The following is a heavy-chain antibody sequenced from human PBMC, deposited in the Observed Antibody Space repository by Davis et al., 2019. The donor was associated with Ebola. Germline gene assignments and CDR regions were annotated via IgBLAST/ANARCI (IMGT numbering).Heavy chain of an antibody. Sequence: MPSETLSLTCTVSGGSISSYYWSWIRQPPGKGLEWIGYIYYSGSTYYNPSLKSRVTISVDTSKNQFSLKLSSVTAADTAVYYCARFRRTFYYYYGMDVWGQGTTVTVSS. V-gene: IGHV4-59*12. J-gene: IGHJ6*02. CDR2: IYYSGST. D-gene: IGHD1/OR15-1a*01. CDR3: ARFRRTFYYYYGMDV. CDR1: GGSISSYY.